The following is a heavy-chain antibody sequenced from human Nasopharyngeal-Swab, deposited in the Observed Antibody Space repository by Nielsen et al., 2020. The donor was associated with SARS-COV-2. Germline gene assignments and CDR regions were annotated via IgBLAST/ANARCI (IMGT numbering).Heavy chain of an antibody. D-gene: IGHD5-24*01. CDR2: IWYDGSNK. V-gene: IGHV3-30*02. CDR3: AKGLEMATADY. CDR1: GFTFSSYG. J-gene: IGHJ4*02. Sequence: GGSLRLSCAASGFTFSSYGMHWVRQAPGKGLEWVAVIWYDGSNKYYADSVKGRFTISRDNSKNTLYLQMNSLRAEDTAVYYCAKGLEMATADYWGQGTLVTVSS.